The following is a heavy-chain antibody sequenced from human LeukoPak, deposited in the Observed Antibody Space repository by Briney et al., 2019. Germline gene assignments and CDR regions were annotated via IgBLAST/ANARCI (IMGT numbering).Heavy chain of an antibody. CDR2: IKQDGSEK. Sequence: AGGSLRLSCAASGFTFSSYWMSWVRQAPGKGLEWVANIKQDGSEKYYVDSVKGRFTISRDNAKNSLYLQMNSLRAEDTAVYYCARAEMGTTIFGVVIRLDAFDIWGQGTMVTVXS. J-gene: IGHJ3*02. CDR1: GFTFSSYW. D-gene: IGHD3-3*01. CDR3: ARAEMGTTIFGVVIRLDAFDI. V-gene: IGHV3-7*01.